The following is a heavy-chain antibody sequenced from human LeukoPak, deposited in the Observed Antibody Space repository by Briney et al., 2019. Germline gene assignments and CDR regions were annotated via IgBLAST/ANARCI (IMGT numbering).Heavy chain of an antibody. J-gene: IGHJ3*02. CDR2: ISSSGSTI. D-gene: IGHD5-12*01. V-gene: IGHV3-11*01. Sequence: GGSLRLSCAASGSTFSDYYMSSIRQAPGKGLEWVSYISSSGSTIYYADSGKGRFTISRDNAKNSLYLQMNSLGAEDTAVYYCARDGIVASYAFDIWGQGTMVTVSS. CDR3: ARDGIVASYAFDI. CDR1: GSTFSDYY.